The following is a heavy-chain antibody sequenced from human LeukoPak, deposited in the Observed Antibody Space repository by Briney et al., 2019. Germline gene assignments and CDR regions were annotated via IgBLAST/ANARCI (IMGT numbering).Heavy chain of an antibody. V-gene: IGHV3-9*01. D-gene: IGHD2-2*01. J-gene: IGHJ4*02. CDR2: IRWSTDSV. CDR3: VKDFGQTTAAIAY. CDR1: GFPFDDYA. Sequence: GGSLRLSCAASGFPFDDYAMHWVRQAPGKGLEWVSGIRWSTDSVGYADSVRGRFTISRDKAKNSLYLQMNSLRAEDTALYYCVKDFGQTTAAIAYWGQGTLVTVSP.